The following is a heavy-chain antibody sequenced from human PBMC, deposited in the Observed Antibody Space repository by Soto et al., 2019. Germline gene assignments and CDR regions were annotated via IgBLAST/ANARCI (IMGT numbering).Heavy chain of an antibody. CDR1: GFTFSNYP. Sequence: PGGSLRLSFATPGFTFSNYPLNLVRQAPGKGLEWVSSITCSGGSTYYADSVKGRFTISRDNSNNTLYLQMNSLRVEDTAVYYCAKRLYSSGYYPNWFDPWGQGTLVTVSS. D-gene: IGHD3-22*01. CDR3: AKRLYSSGYYPNWFDP. V-gene: IGHV3-23*01. CDR2: ITCSGGST. J-gene: IGHJ5*02.